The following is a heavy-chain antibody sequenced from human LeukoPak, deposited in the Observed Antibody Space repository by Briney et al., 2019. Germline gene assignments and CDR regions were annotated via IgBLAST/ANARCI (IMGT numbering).Heavy chain of an antibody. V-gene: IGHV3-23*01. J-gene: IGHJ4*02. CDR3: AKDYSDSRVGDVFLEY. Sequence: GGSLRLSCAASGLTFSNYAMSWFRQAPGRGLEWVSGITSGFTPHYADSVKGRFTISRDNSKNTFHLQMNSLRAEDTAVYYCAKDYSDSRVGDVFLEYWGQGTLVTVSS. D-gene: IGHD1-26*01. CDR2: ITSGFTP. CDR1: GLTFSNYA.